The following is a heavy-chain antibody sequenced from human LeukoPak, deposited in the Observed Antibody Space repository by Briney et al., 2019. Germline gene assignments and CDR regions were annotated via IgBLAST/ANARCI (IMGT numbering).Heavy chain of an antibody. J-gene: IGHJ6*02. D-gene: IGHD3-10*01. CDR3: AREDLLEVRGVMGYYYYGMDV. V-gene: IGHV3-74*01. CDR2: INSDGSST. Sequence: HPGGSLRLSCAASGFTFSSYWMHWVRQAPGKGLVWVSRINSDGSSTTYADSVKGRFTISRDTAKNTPYLQMNSLRAEDTAVYYCAREDLLEVRGVMGYYYYGMDVWGQGTTVTVSS. CDR1: GFTFSSYW.